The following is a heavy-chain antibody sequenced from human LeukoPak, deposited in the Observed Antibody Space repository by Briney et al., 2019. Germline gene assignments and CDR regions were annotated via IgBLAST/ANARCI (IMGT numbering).Heavy chain of an antibody. Sequence: ASVKVSCKASGYTFTSYDINWVRQAPGQGLEWMGWMNPNSGNTGYAQEFQGRVTITRNTSISTAYMELSSLRSEDTAVYYCARGAGSGPPVPDYWGQGTLVTVSS. CDR1: GYTFTSYD. CDR3: ARGAGSGPPVPDY. CDR2: MNPNSGNT. D-gene: IGHD6-19*01. J-gene: IGHJ4*02. V-gene: IGHV1-8*01.